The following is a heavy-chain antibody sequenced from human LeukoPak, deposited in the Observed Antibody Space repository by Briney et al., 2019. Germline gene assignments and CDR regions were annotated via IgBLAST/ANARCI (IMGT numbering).Heavy chain of an antibody. CDR3: AGRPKYSSSWYEYFQH. D-gene: IGHD6-13*01. CDR1: GFTFSSYA. V-gene: IGHV3-30*01. J-gene: IGHJ1*01. Sequence: GGSLRLSCAASGFTFSSYAMHWVRQAPGKGLEWVAAISHDGSNKYHADSVKGRFTISRDNSKNTVYLQMNSLRAEDTAVYFCAGRPKYSSSWYEYFQHWGQGTLVTVSS. CDR2: ISHDGSNK.